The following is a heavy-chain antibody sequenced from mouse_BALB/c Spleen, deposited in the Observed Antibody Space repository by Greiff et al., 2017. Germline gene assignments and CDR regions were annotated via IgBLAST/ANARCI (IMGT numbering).Heavy chain of an antibody. D-gene: IGHD4-1*01. J-gene: IGHJ4*01. CDR2: IYPGNSDT. Sequence: EVQLQQSGTVLARPGASVKMSCKASGYTFTSYWMHWVKQRPGQGLEWIGAIYPGNSDTSYNQKFKGKAKLTAVTSTSTAYMELSSLTNEDSAVYYCTRTPLGLYAMDYWGQGTSVTVSS. V-gene: IGHV1-5*01. CDR3: TRTPLGLYAMDY. CDR1: GYTFTSYW.